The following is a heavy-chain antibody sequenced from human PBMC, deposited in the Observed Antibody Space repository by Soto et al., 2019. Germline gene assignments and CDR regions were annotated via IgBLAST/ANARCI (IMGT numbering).Heavy chain of an antibody. V-gene: IGHV4-30-2*01. CDR1: GGSISSGGYS. CDR2: IYHSGTI. J-gene: IGHJ4*02. Sequence: PSETLSLTCAVSGGSISSGGYSWSWIRQPPGKGLEWIGYIYHSGTINYNPSFRSRVSMSLDTSKNHFSLRLTSVAAADTAYYYCARVIGGRKRFDYWGLGTLVTVSS. CDR3: ARVIGGRKRFDY. D-gene: IGHD3-10*01.